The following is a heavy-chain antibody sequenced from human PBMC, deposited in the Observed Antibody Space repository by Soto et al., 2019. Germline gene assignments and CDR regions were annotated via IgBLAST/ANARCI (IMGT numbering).Heavy chain of an antibody. J-gene: IGHJ5*02. CDR2: ITSDGKSK. V-gene: IGHV3-74*01. CDR1: GFNFSNHW. CDR3: ARESGDWPLNWFDP. D-gene: IGHD2-21*02. Sequence: GGSLRLSCAASGFNFSNHWMHWVRQRPGEGLVWVSRITSDGKSKAYAESVKGRLAISRDNAKNTLYLQMNGLTAEDTAVYYCARESGDWPLNWFDPWGLGTLVTVSS.